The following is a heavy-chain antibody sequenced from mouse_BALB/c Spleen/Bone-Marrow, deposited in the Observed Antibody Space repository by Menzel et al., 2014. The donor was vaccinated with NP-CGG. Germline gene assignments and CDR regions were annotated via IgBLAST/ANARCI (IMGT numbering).Heavy chain of an antibody. J-gene: IGHJ4*01. CDR2: INSNGGST. V-gene: IGHV5-6-3*01. CDR1: RFTFSSYG. Sequence: EVQLVESEGGLVQPGGSLKLSCAASRFTFSSYGMSWVRQTPDKRLELVATINSNGGSTYYPDSVKGRFTISRDNAKNTLYLQMSSLKSEDTAMYYCARDRYYGYAMDYWGQGTSVTVSS. D-gene: IGHD1-1*01. CDR3: ARDRYYGYAMDY.